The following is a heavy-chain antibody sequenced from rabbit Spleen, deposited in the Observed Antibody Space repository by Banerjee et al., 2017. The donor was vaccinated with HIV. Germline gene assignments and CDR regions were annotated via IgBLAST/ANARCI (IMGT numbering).Heavy chain of an antibody. D-gene: IGHD5-1*01. CDR3: ARAGEGGDGYLNL. Sequence: QEQLEESGGGLVKPGASLTLTCKASGFSFSSGYYMYWVRQAPGKGLEWIGCIGTGSGSTWYASWAKGRFTISKTSSTTVALQMTSLTDADTATYFCARAGEGGDGYLNLWGPGTLVTVS. J-gene: IGHJ4*01. CDR1: GFSFSSGYY. V-gene: IGHV1S45*01. CDR2: IGTGSGST.